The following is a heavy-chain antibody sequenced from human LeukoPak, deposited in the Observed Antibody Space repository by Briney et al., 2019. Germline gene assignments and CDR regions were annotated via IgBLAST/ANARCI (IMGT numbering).Heavy chain of an antibody. CDR2: IYYSGST. CDR3: ARDPGPTSIAAAGHFDY. CDR1: GGSISSYY. J-gene: IGHJ4*02. D-gene: IGHD6-13*01. V-gene: IGHV4-59*01. Sequence: PSETLSLTCTVSGGSISSYYWSWIRQPPGKGLEWIGYIYYSGSTNYNPSLKSRVTISVDTSKNQFSLKLSSVTAADTAVYYCARDPGPTSIAAAGHFDYWGQGTLVTVSS.